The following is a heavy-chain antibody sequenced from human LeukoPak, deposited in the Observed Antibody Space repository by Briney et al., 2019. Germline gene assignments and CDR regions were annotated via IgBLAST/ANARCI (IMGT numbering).Heavy chain of an antibody. CDR3: AELGITMIGGV. CDR1: GFTFSRYW. V-gene: IGHV3-7*01. Sequence: TGGSLRLSCEASGFTFSRYWMDWVRQAPGKGLEWVANINQDETEENYLDSVKGRFTISRDNAKNSLYLQMSSLRAEDTAVYYCAELGITMIGGVWGKGTTVTISS. D-gene: IGHD3-10*02. J-gene: IGHJ6*04. CDR2: INQDETEE.